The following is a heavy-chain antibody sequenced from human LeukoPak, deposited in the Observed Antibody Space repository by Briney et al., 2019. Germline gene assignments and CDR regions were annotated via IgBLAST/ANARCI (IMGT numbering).Heavy chain of an antibody. V-gene: IGHV4-38-2*01. Sequence: SETLSLTCAVSGYPISSGYYWGWIRQPPGKGLEWVGSIYHSGGTYYNPSLKSRVTISVDTSKNQFSLKLSSVTAADTAVYYCARGRSSPPFNWFDPWGQGTLVTVSS. CDR3: ARGRSSPPFNWFDP. J-gene: IGHJ5*02. CDR1: GYPISSGYY. D-gene: IGHD6-6*01. CDR2: IYHSGGT.